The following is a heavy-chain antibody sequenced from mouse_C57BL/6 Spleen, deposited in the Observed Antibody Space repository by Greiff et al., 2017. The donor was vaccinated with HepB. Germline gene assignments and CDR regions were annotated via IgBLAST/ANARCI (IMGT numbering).Heavy chain of an antibody. CDR2: IDPEDGET. J-gene: IGHJ2*01. Sequence: EVHLVESGAELVKPGASVKLSCTASGFNIKDYYMHWVKQRTEQGLEWIGRIDPEDGETKYAPKFQGKATITADTSSNTAYLQLSSLTSEDTAVYYCARGSFITTVVYFDYWGQGTTLTVSS. CDR1: GFNIKDYY. D-gene: IGHD1-1*01. V-gene: IGHV14-2*01. CDR3: ARGSFITTVVYFDY.